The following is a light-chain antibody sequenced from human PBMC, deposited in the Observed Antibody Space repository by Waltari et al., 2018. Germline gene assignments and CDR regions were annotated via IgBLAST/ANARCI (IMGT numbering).Light chain of an antibody. V-gene: IGLV3-25*03. CDR2: IES. Sequence: WYQQKPRPVPLLVISIESERPSGFPERFSASSSGTTVTLTISGVQAEDEADYYCQSGDSSGAGVFGVGTKLTVL. CDR3: QSGDSSGAGV. J-gene: IGLJ3*02.